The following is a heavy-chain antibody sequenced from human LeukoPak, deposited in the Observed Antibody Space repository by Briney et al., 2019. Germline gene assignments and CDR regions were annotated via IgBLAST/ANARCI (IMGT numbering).Heavy chain of an antibody. CDR3: ARDRSDRLAVAGTSAFDY. CDR1: GFTFSSYG. Sequence: RTGGSLRLSCAASGFTFSSYGVNWVRQAPGKGLEWLSYISSSSSSIYYADSVKGRFTISRDNAKNSLYLEMNSLRAEDTAVYYCARDRSDRLAVAGTSAFDYWGQGTLVTVSS. J-gene: IGHJ4*02. V-gene: IGHV3-48*01. D-gene: IGHD6-19*01. CDR2: ISSSSSSI.